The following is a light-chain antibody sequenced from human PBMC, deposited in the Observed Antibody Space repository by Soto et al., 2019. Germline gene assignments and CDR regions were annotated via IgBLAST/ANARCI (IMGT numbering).Light chain of an antibody. CDR3: QSYDRSLSGVV. CDR2: GNS. J-gene: IGLJ2*01. V-gene: IGLV1-40*01. Sequence: QSVLTQPPSVSGAPGQRVTISCTGSSSNIGAGYDVHGYQQLPGTAPKLLIYGNSNRPSGVPDRFSGSKSGTSASLAITGLQAEDVADYYCQSYDRSLSGVVFGGGTKLTVL. CDR1: SSNIGAGYD.